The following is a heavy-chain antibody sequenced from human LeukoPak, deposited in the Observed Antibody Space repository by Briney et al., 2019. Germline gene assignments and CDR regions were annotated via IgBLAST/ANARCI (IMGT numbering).Heavy chain of an antibody. CDR3: ARTTDYYDSSGFYLQWFDP. Sequence: PSETLSLTCTVSGGSITGGGSYWSWIRQHPGKGLEWIGYIYYSGSPYYNPSLKSRVTISIDRSKNQFSLNLNSVTAADTAVYYCARTTDYYDSSGFYLQWFDPWGQGTLVTVSS. D-gene: IGHD3-22*01. V-gene: IGHV4-31*03. CDR2: IYYSGSP. J-gene: IGHJ5*02. CDR1: GGSITGGGSY.